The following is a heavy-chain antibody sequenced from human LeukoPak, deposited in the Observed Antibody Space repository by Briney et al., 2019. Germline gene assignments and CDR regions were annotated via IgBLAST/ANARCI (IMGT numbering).Heavy chain of an antibody. CDR1: NYTFTDYP. CDR3: ARESGSGSYFYFDY. V-gene: IGHV1-18*01. CDR2: ISTRNGET. D-gene: IGHD3-10*01. Sequence: GASVKVSCKPSNYTFTDYPITWVRQVPGQGLEWRGWISTRNGETHYARRFQGRATMTTDTFASTVYVEVRSLTSDDTALYYCARESGSGSYFYFDYWGPGTLVTVSS. J-gene: IGHJ4*02.